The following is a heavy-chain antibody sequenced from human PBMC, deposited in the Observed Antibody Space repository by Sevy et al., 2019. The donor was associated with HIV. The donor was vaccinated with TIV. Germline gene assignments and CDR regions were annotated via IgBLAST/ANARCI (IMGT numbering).Heavy chain of an antibody. J-gene: IGHJ4*02. D-gene: IGHD6-19*01. CDR1: GYTFTTYG. V-gene: IGHV1-18*01. CDR3: ARGSSVWYMHFDY. CDR2: IGAYNGNT. Sequence: ASVKVSCKASGYTFTTYGISWVRQAPGQGLEWMGWIGAYNGNTNYAQKFQGRVTMTTDTSTSTAYMELRSLGSDDAAVYFCARGSSVWYMHFDYWGQETLVTVSS.